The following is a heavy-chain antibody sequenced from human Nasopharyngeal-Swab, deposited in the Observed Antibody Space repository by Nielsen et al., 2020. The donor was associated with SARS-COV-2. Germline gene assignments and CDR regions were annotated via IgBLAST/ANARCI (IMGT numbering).Heavy chain of an antibody. Sequence: GESLKISCAASGFTFSDYYMSWIRQAPGKGLEWVSYISSSSSYTNYADSVKGRFTISRDNAKNSLYLQMNSLRAEDTAVYYCARDRLRQGYDFRSGYYLDAFDIWGQGTMVTVSS. CDR3: ARDRLRQGYDFRSGYYLDAFDI. D-gene: IGHD3-3*01. CDR2: ISSSSSYT. CDR1: GFTFSDYY. J-gene: IGHJ3*02. V-gene: IGHV3-11*06.